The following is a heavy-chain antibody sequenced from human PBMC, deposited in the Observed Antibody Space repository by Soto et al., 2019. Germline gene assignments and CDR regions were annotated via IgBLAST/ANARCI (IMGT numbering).Heavy chain of an antibody. Sequence: SETLSLTCTVSGGSISSGDYYWRWIRQPPGKGLEWIGYIYYSWSTYYNPSLKSRVTISVDTSKNQFSLKLSSVTAADTAVYYCARGSDSSWLLFDYWGQGTLVTVSS. CDR3: ARGSDSSWLLFDY. CDR1: GGSISSGDYY. D-gene: IGHD6-13*01. V-gene: IGHV4-30-4*01. CDR2: IYYSWST. J-gene: IGHJ4*02.